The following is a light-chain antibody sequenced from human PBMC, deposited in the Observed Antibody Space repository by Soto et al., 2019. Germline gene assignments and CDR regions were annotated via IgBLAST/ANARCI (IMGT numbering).Light chain of an antibody. CDR1: SSNIGNNA. Sequence: QCVLTQPPSVSAAPRQRVTISCSGSSSNIGNNAVNWYQQLPGKAPKLLIYYDDLLPSGVSDRFSGSKSGTSASLAISGLQSEDEADYYCAAWDDSLNGLVFGGGTKLTVL. V-gene: IGLV1-36*01. J-gene: IGLJ2*01. CDR2: YDD. CDR3: AAWDDSLNGLV.